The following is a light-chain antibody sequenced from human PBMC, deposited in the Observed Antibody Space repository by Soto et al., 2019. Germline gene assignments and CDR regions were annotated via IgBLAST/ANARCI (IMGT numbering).Light chain of an antibody. Sequence: SVLTRRASGCGSPGQSITISCTGTNSDVGGYNYVSWYQQHPGKAPKLMIYEVSYRPSGVSNRFSGSKSGNTASLTISGLQAEDEADYSCSSYTSSSTYVFGTGTKVTVL. CDR2: EVS. J-gene: IGLJ1*01. CDR1: NSDVGGYNY. V-gene: IGLV2-14*01. CDR3: SSYTSSSTYV.